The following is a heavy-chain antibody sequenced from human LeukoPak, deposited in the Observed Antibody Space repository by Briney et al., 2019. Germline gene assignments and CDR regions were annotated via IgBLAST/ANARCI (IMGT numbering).Heavy chain of an antibody. Sequence: PGGSLRLSCAASGFTFSSYAMHWVRQAPGKGLEWVAVISYDGSNKYYADSVKGRFTISRDNSKNTLYLQMNSLRAEDTAVYYCARGWADNWFDPWGQGTLVTVSS. CDR1: GFTFSSYA. D-gene: IGHD6-13*01. V-gene: IGHV3-30-3*01. CDR3: ARGWADNWFDP. CDR2: ISYDGSNK. J-gene: IGHJ5*02.